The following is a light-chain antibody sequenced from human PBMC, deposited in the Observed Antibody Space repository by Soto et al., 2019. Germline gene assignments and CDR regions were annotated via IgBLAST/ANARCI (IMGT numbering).Light chain of an antibody. CDR1: SSDVGGYHH. Sequence: QSALTQPRSVSGSPGQSVTLSCTGTSSDVGGYHHVSWYQQHPGKAPKLIIYEVRNRPSGVSNRLSGSKSGNTASLTISGLQADDEADYYCCSYTSSSIRVFGGGTKVTVL. J-gene: IGLJ3*02. CDR2: EVR. CDR3: CSYTSSSIRV. V-gene: IGLV2-14*01.